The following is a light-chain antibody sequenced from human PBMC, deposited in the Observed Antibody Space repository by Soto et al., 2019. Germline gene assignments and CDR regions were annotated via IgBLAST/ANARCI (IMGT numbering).Light chain of an antibody. CDR1: HTLLYGSNNKNY. V-gene: IGKV4-1*01. CDR3: HQYYSTPWT. Sequence: DIVMTQSPDSLAVSLGERATINCKSNHTLLYGSNNKNYLAWYQQKPRQPPRLLIYWASTRESGVPDRFSGSGSGPDFTLTITSLQAEDVAVYFCHQYYSTPWTFGQGTKVEI. J-gene: IGKJ1*01. CDR2: WAS.